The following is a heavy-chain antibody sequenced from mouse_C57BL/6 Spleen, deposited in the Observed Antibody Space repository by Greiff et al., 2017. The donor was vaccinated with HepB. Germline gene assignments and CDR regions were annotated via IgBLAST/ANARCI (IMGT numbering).Heavy chain of an antibody. CDR3: ARGDYGSSYDYFDY. D-gene: IGHD1-1*01. CDR1: GYTFTSYW. J-gene: IGHJ2*01. Sequence: QVQLQQPGAELVKPGASVKMSCKASGYTFTSYWITWVKQRPGQGLEWIGDIYPGSGSTNYNEKFKSKATLTVDTSSSTAYMQLSRLTSEDSAVYYCARGDYGSSYDYFDYWGQGTTLTVSS. CDR2: IYPGSGST. V-gene: IGHV1-55*01.